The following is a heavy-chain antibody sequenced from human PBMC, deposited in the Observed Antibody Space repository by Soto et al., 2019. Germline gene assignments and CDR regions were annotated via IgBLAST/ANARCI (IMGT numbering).Heavy chain of an antibody. CDR2: ITDSGSGT. CDR3: AKGLPNGRWYAAD. J-gene: IGHJ4*02. V-gene: IGHV3-23*01. D-gene: IGHD6-13*01. Sequence: EVHLLESGGGLVQPGESLRLSCGASGFTFSSCVMSWVRHAPGKGLEWVSCITDSGSGTYYADSVKGRFTISRDNSKNSMYLQMNNLRAEDTGVYYCAKGLPNGRWYAADWGQGTLVTVSS. CDR1: GFTFSSCV.